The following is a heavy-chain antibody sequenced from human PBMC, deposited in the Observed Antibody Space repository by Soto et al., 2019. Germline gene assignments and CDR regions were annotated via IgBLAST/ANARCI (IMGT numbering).Heavy chain of an antibody. CDR2: ISYDGSNK. V-gene: IGHV3-30*18. Sequence: QVQLVESGGGVVQPGRSLRLSCAASGFTFSSYGMHWVRQAPGKGLEWVAVISYDGSNKYYADSVKGRFTISRDNSKNTLYLQMNSLRAEDTAVYYCAKDGSNYIDYWGQGTLVTVSS. D-gene: IGHD1-26*01. CDR3: AKDGSNYIDY. CDR1: GFTFSSYG. J-gene: IGHJ4*02.